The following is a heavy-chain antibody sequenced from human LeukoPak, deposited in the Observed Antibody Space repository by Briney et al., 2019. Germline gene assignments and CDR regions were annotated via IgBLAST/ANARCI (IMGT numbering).Heavy chain of an antibody. D-gene: IGHD3-16*01. J-gene: IGHJ4*02. V-gene: IGHV1-69*13. CDR3: ARGLGEVPFDY. CDR1: GENFTTSG. CDR2: IDPIFGIP. Sequence: SVKVSCKTSGENFTTSGISWVRQAPGQGLEWLGGIDPIFGIPSYAQNFQGRVMIVADESTRTVYLEVRNLRSGDTAVFFCARGLGEVPFDYWGQGSPVTVSS.